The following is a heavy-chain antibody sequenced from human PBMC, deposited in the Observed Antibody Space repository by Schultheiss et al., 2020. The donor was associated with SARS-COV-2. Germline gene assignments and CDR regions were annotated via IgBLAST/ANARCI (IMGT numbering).Heavy chain of an antibody. J-gene: IGHJ5*02. CDR3: ARDGYGSGPYNWFDP. CDR1: GGSISSYY. D-gene: IGHD3-10*01. V-gene: IGHV4-59*01. CDR2: IYYSGST. Sequence: SQTLSLTCTVSGGSISSYYWSWIRQHPGKGLEWIGYIYYSGSTYYNPSLKSRVTISVDTSKNQFSLKLSSVTAADTAVYYCARDGYGSGPYNWFDPWGQGTLVTVSS.